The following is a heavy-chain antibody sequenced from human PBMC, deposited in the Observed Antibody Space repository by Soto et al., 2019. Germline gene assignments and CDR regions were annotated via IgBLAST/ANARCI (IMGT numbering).Heavy chain of an antibody. V-gene: IGHV4-34*01. J-gene: IGHJ6*03. Sequence: SETLSLTCTVSGGSISGYYWSWIRQPPGKGLEWIGEINHSGSTNYNPSLKSRVTISVDTSKNQFSLKLSSVTAADTAVYYCARENCSGGSCYRYYYYYMEVWGKGTTVTVSS. CDR2: INHSGST. D-gene: IGHD2-15*01. CDR3: ARENCSGGSCYRYYYYYMEV. CDR1: GGSISGYY.